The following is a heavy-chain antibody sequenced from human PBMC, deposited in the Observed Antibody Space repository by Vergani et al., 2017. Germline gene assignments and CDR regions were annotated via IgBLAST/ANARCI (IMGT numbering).Heavy chain of an antibody. CDR2: IYSSGTT. CDR3: ERVDTQLPATPHFFYKGV. CDR1: GDSISSGKYY. J-gene: IGHJ6*03. V-gene: IGHV4-61*02. D-gene: IGHD2-15*01. Sequence: QVQLQESGPGLLKPSQTLSLTCSVAGDSISSGKYYWNWIRQPAGKGLEWIGRIYSSGTTSYNPSIKSRITMSLDTSKNQFSLSLSSVTAADTAVYYCERVDTQLPATPHFFYKGVLGKGTTVVVSS.